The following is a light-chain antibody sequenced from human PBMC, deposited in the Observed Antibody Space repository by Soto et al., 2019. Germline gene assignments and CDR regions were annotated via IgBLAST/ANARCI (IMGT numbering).Light chain of an antibody. J-gene: IGKJ4*01. Sequence: VIWMTASPSLLSASTGDRVTISCRMSQGISCYLAWYQQKPGRAPKLLIYAVFTLQSGVPSRFSGSGSGAEFTLTISSLQPEDFATYYCQQLDSYPLTFGGGTKVDIK. V-gene: IGKV1D-8*03. CDR3: QQLDSYPLT. CDR2: AVF. CDR1: QGISCY.